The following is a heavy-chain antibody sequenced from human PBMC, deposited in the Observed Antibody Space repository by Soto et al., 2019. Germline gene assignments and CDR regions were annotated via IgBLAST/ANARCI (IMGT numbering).Heavy chain of an antibody. CDR1: GYTFTSYG. D-gene: IGHD3-9*01. CDR2: ISAYNGNT. V-gene: IGHV1-18*01. Sequence: GASVKVSCKASGYTFTSYGISWVRQAPGQGLEWMGWISAYNGNTNYAQKLQGRVTMTTDTSTSTAYMELRSLRSDDTAVYYCARDRYYDILTGYYNWYYYYGMDVCGQGTTVTVSS. J-gene: IGHJ6*02. CDR3: ARDRYYDILTGYYNWYYYYGMDV.